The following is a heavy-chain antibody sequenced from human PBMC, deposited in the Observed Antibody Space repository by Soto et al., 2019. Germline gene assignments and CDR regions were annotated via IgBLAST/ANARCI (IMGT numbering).Heavy chain of an antibody. J-gene: IGHJ4*02. D-gene: IGHD3-3*01. CDR2: INSDGSST. CDR3: ARDSSPYYDFWSGFYTYFDY. Sequence: LRLSCAVSGFTFSSHWMHWVRQAPGKGLVWVSRINSDGSSTNYADSVKGRFTISRDNAKNTLYLQMNSLRADDTAVYYCARDSSPYYDFWSGFYTYFDYWGQGALVTVSS. V-gene: IGHV3-74*01. CDR1: GFTFSSHW.